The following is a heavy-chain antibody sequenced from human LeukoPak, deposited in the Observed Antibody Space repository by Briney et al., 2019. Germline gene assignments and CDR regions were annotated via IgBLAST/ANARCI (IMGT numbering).Heavy chain of an antibody. Sequence: AAVKVSCKPSGYTFSNYAMHWVGQAPCQGLEWMGWIKAGNGNTKYSQKFQGRVTITRDTSASTVYMELRSLRSEDTAVYYCARDYSSGWAFDYWGEGTLVTVSS. V-gene: IGHV1-3*01. CDR3: ARDYSSGWAFDY. CDR1: GYTFSNYA. D-gene: IGHD6-19*01. CDR2: IKAGNGNT. J-gene: IGHJ4*02.